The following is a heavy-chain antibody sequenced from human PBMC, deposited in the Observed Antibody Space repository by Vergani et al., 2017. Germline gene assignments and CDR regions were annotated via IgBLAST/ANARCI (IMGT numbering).Heavy chain of an antibody. CDR3: ARVLRKQWLVGI. J-gene: IGHJ4*02. CDR1: GGSISSYY. V-gene: IGHV4-59*08. Sequence: QLQLQESGPGLVKPSETLSLTCTVSGGSISSYYWSWIRQPPGKGLEWIGYIYYSGSTYYNPSLKSRVTISVDTSKNQFSLKLSSVTAADTAVYYCARVLRKQWLVGIWGQGTLVTVSS. CDR2: IYYSGST. D-gene: IGHD6-19*01.